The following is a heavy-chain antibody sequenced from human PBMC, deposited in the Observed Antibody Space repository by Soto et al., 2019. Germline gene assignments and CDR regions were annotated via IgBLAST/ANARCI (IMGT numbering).Heavy chain of an antibody. V-gene: IGHV5-51*01. CDR3: ATYPVTSWDFDY. CDR2: IYPGDSDT. CDR1: GYSFTSYW. J-gene: IGHJ4*02. Sequence: GESLKISCKGSGYSFTSYWIGGVRRMPGKGLEWMGIIYPGDSDTRYSPSFQGQVTISADKTISTAYLQWSSLQAKDSALYYCATYPVTSWDFDYWGQGTLVTVSS. D-gene: IGHD2-21*02.